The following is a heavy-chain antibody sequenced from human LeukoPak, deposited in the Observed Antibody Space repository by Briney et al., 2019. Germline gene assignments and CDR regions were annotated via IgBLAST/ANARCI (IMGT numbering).Heavy chain of an antibody. D-gene: IGHD6-19*01. J-gene: IGHJ4*02. Sequence: PGGSLRLSCAASGFTFSSYGMHWVRQAPGKGLEWVAVISYDGSNKYYADSVKGRFTISRDNSKNTLYLQMNSLRAEDTAVYYCAKDSSSSGWLDYWGQGTLVTVSS. CDR2: ISYDGSNK. CDR1: GFTFSSYG. V-gene: IGHV3-30*18. CDR3: AKDSSSSGWLDY.